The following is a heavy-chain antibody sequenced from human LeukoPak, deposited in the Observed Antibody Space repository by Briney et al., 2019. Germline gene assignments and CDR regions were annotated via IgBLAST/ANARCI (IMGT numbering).Heavy chain of an antibody. CDR2: ISWDGGST. CDR3: AELGITMIGGV. J-gene: IGHJ6*04. D-gene: IGHD3-10*02. CDR1: GFTFDDYA. Sequence: QPGGSLRLSCAASGFTFDDYAMHWVRQAPGKGLEWVPLISWDGGSTYYADSVKGRFTVSRDNSKNSLYLQMNSLRAEDTAVYYCAELGITMIGGVWGKGTTVTISS. V-gene: IGHV3-43D*03.